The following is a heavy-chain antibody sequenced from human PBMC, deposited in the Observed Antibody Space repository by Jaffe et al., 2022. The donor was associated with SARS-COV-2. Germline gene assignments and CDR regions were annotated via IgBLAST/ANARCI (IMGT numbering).Heavy chain of an antibody. Sequence: EVQLVESGGGLVQPGGSLKLSCAASGFTFSGSAMHWVRQASGKGLEWVGRIRSKANSYATAYAASVKGRFTISRDDSKNTAYLQMNSLKTEDTAVYYCTSRNSRGIVLDVWGQGTTVTVSS. CDR2: IRSKANSYAT. CDR3: TSRNSRGIVLDV. D-gene: IGHD6-13*01. CDR1: GFTFSGSA. V-gene: IGHV3-73*01. J-gene: IGHJ6*02.